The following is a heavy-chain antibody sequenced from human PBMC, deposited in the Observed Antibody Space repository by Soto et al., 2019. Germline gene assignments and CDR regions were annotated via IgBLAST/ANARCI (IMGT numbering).Heavy chain of an antibody. V-gene: IGHV3-30*18. Sequence: QVQLVESGGGVVQPGRSLRLSCAASGFTFSSYGMHWVRQAPGKGLEWVALISYDGSNKYYADSVKGRFTISRDNSKNTLYLQMSGLRAEDTAVYYCAKDLGHGGRGAFEIWGQGTMVTVSS. CDR3: AKDLGHGGRGAFEI. J-gene: IGHJ3*02. CDR1: GFTFSSYG. CDR2: ISYDGSNK. D-gene: IGHD3-10*01.